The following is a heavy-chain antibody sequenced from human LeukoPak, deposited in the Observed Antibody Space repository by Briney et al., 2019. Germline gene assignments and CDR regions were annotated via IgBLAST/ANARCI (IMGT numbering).Heavy chain of an antibody. Sequence: PGGSLRLSCAASGFTLRSYVMHWVRQAPGKGLEWVAFIRYDGSDKYYADSVKGRFTISRDNSKNTLYLQMNSLRGEDTAIYYCAKDGLGGFGDYMDVWGKGTTVTISS. CDR1: GFTLRSYV. D-gene: IGHD3-10*01. J-gene: IGHJ6*03. CDR3: AKDGLGGFGDYMDV. V-gene: IGHV3-30*02. CDR2: IRYDGSDK.